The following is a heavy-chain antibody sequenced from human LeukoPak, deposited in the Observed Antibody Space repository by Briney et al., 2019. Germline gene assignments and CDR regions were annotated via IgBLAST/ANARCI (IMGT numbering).Heavy chain of an antibody. CDR1: GGSISSSNW. D-gene: IGHD3-3*01. J-gene: IGHJ3*02. CDR2: IYHSGST. V-gene: IGHV4-4*02. CDR3: ARGLYYDFWSGYYTYSAFDI. Sequence: SETLSLTCAVSGGSISSSNWWSWVRQPPGQGLEWIGEIYHSGSTNYNPSLKSRVTISVDKSKNQFSLKLSSVTAADTAVYYCARGLYYDFWSGYYTYSAFDIWGQGTMVTVSS.